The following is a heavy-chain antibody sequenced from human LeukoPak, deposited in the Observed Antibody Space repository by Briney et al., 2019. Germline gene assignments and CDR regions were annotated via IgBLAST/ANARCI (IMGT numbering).Heavy chain of an antibody. Sequence: GGSLRLSCSASGFIFGDYAMSWFRQAPGKGLEWVSFIRSKAFGETKEYAASVKGRFTISRDDSKSIAYLQMHSLKIEDTAVYYCAREALHGGFYIPFDYWGQGTLLTVSS. J-gene: IGHJ4*02. CDR3: AREALHGGFYIPFDY. CDR1: GFIFGDYA. D-gene: IGHD4-23*01. CDR2: IRSKAFGETK. V-gene: IGHV3-49*03.